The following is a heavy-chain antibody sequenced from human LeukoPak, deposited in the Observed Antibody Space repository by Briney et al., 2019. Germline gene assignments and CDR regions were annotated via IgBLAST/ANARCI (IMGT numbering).Heavy chain of an antibody. J-gene: IGHJ4*02. CDR1: GYTFTSYY. V-gene: IGHV1-46*01. Sequence: ASVKVSCKASGYTFTSYYMHWVRQAPGQGLEWIGKINPSGGSTSYAQKFQGRVTMTRDTSTSTVYMELSSLRSEDTAVYYCARGEVAGRYLDYWGQGTLVTVSS. D-gene: IGHD6-19*01. CDR2: INPSGGST. CDR3: ARGEVAGRYLDY.